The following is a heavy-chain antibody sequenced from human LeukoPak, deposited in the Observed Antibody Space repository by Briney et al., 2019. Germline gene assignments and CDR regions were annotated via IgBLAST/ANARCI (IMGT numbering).Heavy chain of an antibody. CDR2: INTDGSST. CDR1: GFTFSSYW. D-gene: IGHD5-24*01. J-gene: IGHJ4*02. V-gene: IGHV3-74*01. CDR3: AREDGYNIDY. Sequence: GGSLRLSCAASGFTFSSYWMHWVRQAPGKGLGWVSRINTDGSSTSYADSVKGRFTISRDNAKNTLYLQMNSLRAEDTAVYYCAREDGYNIDYWGQGTLVTVSS.